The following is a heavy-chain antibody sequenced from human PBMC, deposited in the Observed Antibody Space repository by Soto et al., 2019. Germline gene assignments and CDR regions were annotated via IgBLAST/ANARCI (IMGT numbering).Heavy chain of an antibody. CDR3: ARVRRLTMIVVIDFDY. J-gene: IGHJ4*02. D-gene: IGHD3-22*01. CDR1: GYTFTSYG. CDR2: ISAYNGNT. Sequence: GASVKLSCKASGYTFTSYGISWVRQAPGQGLEWMGWISAYNGNTNYAQKLQGRVTMTTDTSTSTAYMELRSLRSDDTAVYYCARVRRLTMIVVIDFDYWGQGTRVTVAS. V-gene: IGHV1-18*01.